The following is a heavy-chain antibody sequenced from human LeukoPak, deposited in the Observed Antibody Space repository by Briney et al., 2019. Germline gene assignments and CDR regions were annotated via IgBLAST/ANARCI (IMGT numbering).Heavy chain of an antibody. J-gene: IGHJ4*02. D-gene: IGHD6-19*01. CDR3: ARGNSGWYSFDY. Sequence: SETLSLTCTVSGGSISGYSWSWIRQPPGKGLEWIGYIYHSGSTYYNPSLKSRVTISVDRSKNQFSLKLSSVTAADTAVYYCARGNSGWYSFDYWGQGTLVTVSS. CDR2: IYHSGST. CDR1: GGSISGYS. V-gene: IGHV4-30-2*01.